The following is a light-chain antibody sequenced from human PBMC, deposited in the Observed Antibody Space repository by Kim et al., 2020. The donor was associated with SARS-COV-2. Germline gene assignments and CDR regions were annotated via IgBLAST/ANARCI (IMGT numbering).Light chain of an antibody. J-gene: IGLJ3*02. CDR2: YDS. CDR3: QVWDSSSDHWV. V-gene: IGLV3-21*04. Sequence: SYELTQPPSVSVAPGKTARITCGGNNIGSKSVHWYQQKPGQAPVLVIYYDSDRPSGIPERFSGSNSGNTATLTISRVEAGDEADYYCQVWDSSSDHWVLGGGTQLTVL. CDR1: NIGSKS.